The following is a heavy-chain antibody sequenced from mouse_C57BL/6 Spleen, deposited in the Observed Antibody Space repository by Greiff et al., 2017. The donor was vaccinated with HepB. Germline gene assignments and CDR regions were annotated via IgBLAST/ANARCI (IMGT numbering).Heavy chain of an antibody. J-gene: IGHJ3*01. CDR2: ISYDGSN. V-gene: IGHV3-6*01. D-gene: IGHD2-1*01. CDR3: AGGNFAWFAY. CDR1: GYSITSGYY. Sequence: EVKLVESGPGLVKPSQSLSLTCSVTGYSITSGYYWNWIRQFPGNKLEWMGYISYDGSNNYNPSLKNRISITRDTSKNQFFLKLNSVTTEDTATYYCAGGNFAWFAYWGQGTLVTVSA.